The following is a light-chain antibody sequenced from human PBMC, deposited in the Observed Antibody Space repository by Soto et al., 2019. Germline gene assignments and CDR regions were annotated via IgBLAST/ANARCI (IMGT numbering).Light chain of an antibody. CDR3: QQYNDWPRT. Sequence: PGERATLSCRASQSVSSNHLAXYQXKXGXXXRXXXYGASTRATGSPDRFSASGSATEFTLTISSLLSEDFAVYYCQQYNDWPRTFGQGTKVDIK. CDR2: GAS. J-gene: IGKJ1*01. CDR1: QSVSSN. V-gene: IGKV3-15*01.